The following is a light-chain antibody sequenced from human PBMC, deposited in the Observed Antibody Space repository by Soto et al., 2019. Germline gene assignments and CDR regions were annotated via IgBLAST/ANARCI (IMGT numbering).Light chain of an antibody. J-gene: IGKJ4*01. Sequence: EIVLTQSPATLSLSPGERATLSCRASQSVSSYLAWYQQKPGQAPRLLIYDASNRATGIPARFSGSGSGTDFTLTIRSLEPEDFAVYYCQQRSSWPLTVGGGTKVEIK. CDR3: QQRSSWPLT. V-gene: IGKV3-11*01. CDR1: QSVSSY. CDR2: DAS.